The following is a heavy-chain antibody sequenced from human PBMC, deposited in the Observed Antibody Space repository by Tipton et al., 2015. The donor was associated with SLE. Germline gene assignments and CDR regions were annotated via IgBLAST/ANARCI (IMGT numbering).Heavy chain of an antibody. J-gene: IGHJ6*02. CDR1: GFTLSSYC. V-gene: IGHV3-48*01. CDR2: SSSVSSTI. Sequence: GSLRLSCVTSGFTLSSYCMNWVRQAPGKGLEWVSYSSSVSSTIYYADSVKGRFTISRDKAKNSLYLQMNRLRAEDTAVYYCAREWRNYGRVGMDVWGQGTTVTVSS. CDR3: AREWRNYGRVGMDV. D-gene: IGHD4-17*01.